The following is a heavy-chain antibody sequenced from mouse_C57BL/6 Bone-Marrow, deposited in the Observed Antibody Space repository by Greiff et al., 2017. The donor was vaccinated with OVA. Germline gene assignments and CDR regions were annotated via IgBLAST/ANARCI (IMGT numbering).Heavy chain of an antibody. D-gene: IGHD2-4*01. Sequence: VQLQQSGAELARPGASVKLSCKASGYTFTSYGISWVKQRTGQGLEWIGEIYPRSGNTYYNEKFKGKATPTADKSTSTAYMELRSLTSEDSAVYFCARRGDYEGYFDYWGQGTTLTVSS. V-gene: IGHV1-81*01. CDR1: GYTFTSYG. J-gene: IGHJ2*01. CDR3: ARRGDYEGYFDY. CDR2: IYPRSGNT.